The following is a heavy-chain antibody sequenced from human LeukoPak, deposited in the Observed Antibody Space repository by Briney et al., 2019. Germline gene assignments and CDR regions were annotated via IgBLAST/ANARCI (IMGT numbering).Heavy chain of an antibody. V-gene: IGHV3-21*01. Sequence: GGSLRLSCAASGFTFRNYWMGWVRQAPGKGLEWVSSISSSSSYIYYADSVKGRFTISRDNAKNSLYLQMNSLRAEDTAVYYCASFSSSWPWGQGTLVTVSS. CDR2: ISSSSSYI. J-gene: IGHJ5*02. CDR3: ASFSSSWP. D-gene: IGHD6-13*01. CDR1: GFTFRNYW.